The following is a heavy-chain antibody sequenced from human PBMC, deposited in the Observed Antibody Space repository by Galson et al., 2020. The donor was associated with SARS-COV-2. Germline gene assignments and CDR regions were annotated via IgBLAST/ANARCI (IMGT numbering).Heavy chain of an antibody. CDR2: IYSGGST. CDR1: GFTVSSNY. CDR3: ARVLGSSDDFWSGYPMSMDV. Sequence: GESLKISCAASGFTVSSNYMNWVRQAPGKGLEWVSVIYSGGSTYYADSVKGRFTISRDNSKNTLYLQMNSLRAEDTAVYYCARVLGSSDDFWSGYPMSMDVWGQGTTVTVSS. D-gene: IGHD3-3*01. J-gene: IGHJ6*02. V-gene: IGHV3-66*01.